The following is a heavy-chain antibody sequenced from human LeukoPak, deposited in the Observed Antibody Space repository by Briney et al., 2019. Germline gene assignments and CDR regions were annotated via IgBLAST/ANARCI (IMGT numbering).Heavy chain of an antibody. J-gene: IGHJ4*02. D-gene: IGHD3-10*01. CDR2: INSDGSGT. CDR3: ARGSGAAPGNY. Sequence: PGGSLRLSCAASGFTFSSYWMHWVRQAPGKGLVWISRINSDGSGTSYADSVKGRFTISRDNAKNTLYLQTNSLRAEDTAVYYCARGSGAAPGNYWGQGALVTVSS. CDR1: GFTFSSYW. V-gene: IGHV3-74*01.